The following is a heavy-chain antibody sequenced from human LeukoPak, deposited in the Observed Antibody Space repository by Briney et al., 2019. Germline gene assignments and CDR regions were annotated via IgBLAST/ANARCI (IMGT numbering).Heavy chain of an antibody. CDR2: ISYDGSNK. CDR1: GFTFSSYA. D-gene: IGHD5-24*01. Sequence: GGSLRLSCAASGFTFSSYAMHWVRQAPGKGLEWVAVISYDGSNKYYADSVKGRFTISRDNSKNTLYLQMNSLRAEDTAVYYCAREGRMATIGGAFDIWGQGTMVTVSS. CDR3: AREGRMATIGGAFDI. V-gene: IGHV3-30*04. J-gene: IGHJ3*02.